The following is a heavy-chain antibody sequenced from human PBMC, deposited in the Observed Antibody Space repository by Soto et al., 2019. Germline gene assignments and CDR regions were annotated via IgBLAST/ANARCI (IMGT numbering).Heavy chain of an antibody. CDR2: ISYDGSNE. CDR3: AKGTTDFDY. J-gene: IGHJ4*02. D-gene: IGHD4-17*01. CDR1: GFTFSSYG. V-gene: IGHV3-30*18. Sequence: GGSLRLSCAASGFTFSSYGMHWVRQAPGKGLEWVAVISYDGSNEYYADSVKGRLTISRDNSKNTLYLQMNSLRAEDKAVYYCAKGTTDFDYWGQGTLVTVSS.